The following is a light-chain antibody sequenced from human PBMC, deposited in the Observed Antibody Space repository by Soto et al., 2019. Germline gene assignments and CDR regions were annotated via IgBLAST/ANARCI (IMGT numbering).Light chain of an antibody. V-gene: IGKV3-15*01. CDR2: DTS. Sequence: EIVMTQSPATLSVSPGAGATLSCRASQGIGDTLAWYQQKPGQTPRLLIYDTSIRATGVPARFSGSRSGAEFTLTISSLQSEDFATYYCQQLYSFPLTFGGGTKVEIK. CDR3: QQLYSFPLT. J-gene: IGKJ4*01. CDR1: QGIGDT.